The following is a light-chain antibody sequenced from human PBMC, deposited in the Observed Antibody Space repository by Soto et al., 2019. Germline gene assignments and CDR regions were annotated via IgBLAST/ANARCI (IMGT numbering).Light chain of an antibody. J-gene: IGLJ1*01. V-gene: IGLV2-8*01. CDR1: SSDVGGYNY. Sequence: QCVLTQPPSASGSPGQAVTISCTGTSSDVGGYNYVSWYQQHPGKAPKLMSYEVSKRPSGVPDRFSGSKSGNMASLTVSGLQAEDEADYYCSSYAGSNNPFVFGTGTKVTVL. CDR2: EVS. CDR3: SSYAGSNNPFV.